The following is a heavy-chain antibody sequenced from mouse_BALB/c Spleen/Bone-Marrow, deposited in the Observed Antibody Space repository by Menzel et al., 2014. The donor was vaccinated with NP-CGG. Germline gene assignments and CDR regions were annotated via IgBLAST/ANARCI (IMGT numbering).Heavy chain of an antibody. CDR3: ARSLYGYDWYFDV. D-gene: IGHD2-2*01. CDR1: GYTFSSYV. CDR2: INPNNDGT. V-gene: IGHV1-14*01. Sequence: VQLQQSGPELVKPGASVKMSCTASGYTFSSYVIHWVKQEPGQGLEWIGNINPNNDGTMYNEKFKGKATLTSDKSSSTAYMELSSLTSEDSAVYYCARSLYGYDWYFDVWGAGTTVTASS. J-gene: IGHJ1*01.